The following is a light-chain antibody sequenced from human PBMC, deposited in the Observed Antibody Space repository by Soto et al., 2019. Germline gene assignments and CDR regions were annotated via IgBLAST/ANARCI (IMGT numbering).Light chain of an antibody. V-gene: IGKV1-39*01. CDR3: QKCNSDPLT. CDR2: AAS. Sequence: DIQMTQSPSSLSASVGDRVTITCRASQSISSYLNWYQQKPGKAPKLLIYAASTLQSGVPSRFSGSGSGTDFTLTISSLQPEDVATYYCQKCNSDPLTFGGGTKVDIK. CDR1: QSISSY. J-gene: IGKJ4*01.